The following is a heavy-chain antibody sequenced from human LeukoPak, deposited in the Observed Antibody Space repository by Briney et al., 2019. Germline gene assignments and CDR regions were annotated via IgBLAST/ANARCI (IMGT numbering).Heavy chain of an antibody. CDR1: GFTFSNYA. J-gene: IGHJ4*02. V-gene: IGHV3-23*01. D-gene: IGHD3-22*01. Sequence: GGSLRLSCAASGFTFSNYALIWVRQGPVKGLEWVSAIRGSGLTTFYADSVKGRFTISRDNPKNTLYLQMNSLRAEDTAVYFCAKRGVVIRVILVGFHKEAYYFDSWGQGALVTVSS. CDR2: IRGSGLTT. CDR3: AKRGVVIRVILVGFHKEAYYFDS.